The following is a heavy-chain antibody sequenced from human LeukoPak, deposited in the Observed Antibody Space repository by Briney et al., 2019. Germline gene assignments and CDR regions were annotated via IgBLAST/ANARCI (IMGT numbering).Heavy chain of an antibody. CDR3: ARDHGGSSWYENYYYGMDV. CDR1: GFTFSSYS. Sequence: GGSLRLSCAASGFTFSSYSMNWVRQAPGKGLEWVSSISSSSSYIYYADSVKGRFTISRDNAKNSLYLQMNSLRAEDTAVYYCARDHGGSSWYENYYYGMDVWGQGTTVTVSS. D-gene: IGHD6-13*01. J-gene: IGHJ6*02. CDR2: ISSSSSYI. V-gene: IGHV3-21*01.